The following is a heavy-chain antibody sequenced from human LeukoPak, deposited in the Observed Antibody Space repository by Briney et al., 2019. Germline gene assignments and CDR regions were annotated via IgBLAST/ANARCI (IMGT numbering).Heavy chain of an antibody. D-gene: IGHD3-22*01. V-gene: IGHV1-2*06. Sequence: ASVKVSCKASGYILTGNYMRWVRQAPGQGLEWMGRINPNSGGTNYAQKFQGRVTMTRDTSISTAYMELSRLRSDDTAVYYCARTTYYDNSEGFDYWGQGTLVTVSS. CDR2: INPNSGGT. CDR3: ARTTYYDNSEGFDY. CDR1: GYILTGNY. J-gene: IGHJ4*02.